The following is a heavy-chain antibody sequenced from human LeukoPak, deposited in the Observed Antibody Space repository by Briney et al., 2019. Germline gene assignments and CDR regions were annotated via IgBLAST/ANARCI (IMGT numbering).Heavy chain of an antibody. CDR3: ARVAAGTTFMDNWFDP. D-gene: IGHD1-7*01. CDR1: GGTFRYYA. V-gene: IGHV1-69*13. CDR2: LIPMFGTT. Sequence: SVKVSCKTSGGTFRYYAIGWVRQAPGPGLEWMGGLIPMFGTTNYAQQFQGRVTITADESTTTSYMELSRLRFEDTAVYFCARVAAGTTFMDNWFDPWGQGTLVTLSS. J-gene: IGHJ5*02.